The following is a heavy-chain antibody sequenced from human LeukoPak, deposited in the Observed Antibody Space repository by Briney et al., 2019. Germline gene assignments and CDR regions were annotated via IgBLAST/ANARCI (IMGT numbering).Heavy chain of an antibody. CDR2: INSDGINT. CDR3: ARVVAAAGNLVYYYYMDV. D-gene: IGHD6-13*01. V-gene: IGHV3-74*01. J-gene: IGHJ6*03. Sequence: GGSLRLSCAASGFTFSNYWMHWVRQAPGKGLVWVSRINSDGINTNYADSVKGRFTISRDNAKNSLYLQMNSLRAEDTALYYCARVVAAAGNLVYYYYMDVWGKGTTVTVSS. CDR1: GFTFSNYW.